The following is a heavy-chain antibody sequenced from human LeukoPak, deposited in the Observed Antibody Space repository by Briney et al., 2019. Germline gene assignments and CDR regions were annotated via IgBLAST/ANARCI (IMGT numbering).Heavy chain of an antibody. D-gene: IGHD5-18*01. J-gene: IGHJ5*02. CDR1: GYTFTGYY. CDR2: INPNSGGT. V-gene: IGHV1-2*02. Sequence: ASVKVSCKASGYTFTGYYVHRVRQAPGQGLEWMGWINPNSGGTNYAQKFQGRVTMTRDTSISTAYMELSRLRSDDTAVYYCARDTAMVFWFDPWGQGTLVTVSS. CDR3: ARDTAMVFWFDP.